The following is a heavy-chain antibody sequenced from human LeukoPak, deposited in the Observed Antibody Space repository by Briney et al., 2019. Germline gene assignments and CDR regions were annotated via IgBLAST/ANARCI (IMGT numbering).Heavy chain of an antibody. Sequence: GASVKVSCTASGYTFTGYYMHWVRQAPGQGLEWMGWINPNSGGTNYAQKLQGRVTMTRDTSISTAYMELSRLRSDDTAVYYCARASVEMATITEQRRLFQHWGQGTLVTVSS. D-gene: IGHD5-24*01. V-gene: IGHV1-2*02. CDR1: GYTFTGYY. J-gene: IGHJ1*01. CDR2: INPNSGGT. CDR3: ARASVEMATITEQRRLFQH.